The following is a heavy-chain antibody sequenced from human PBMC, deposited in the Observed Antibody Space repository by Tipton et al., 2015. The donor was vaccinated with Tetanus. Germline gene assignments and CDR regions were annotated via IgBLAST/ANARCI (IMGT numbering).Heavy chain of an antibody. V-gene: IGHV1-8*02. Sequence: QSGAEVKKPGASVKVSCKASGYTFTSYGLNWVRKAAGRGFEWMGRLNPKSGSAAYAPRFQGRVTMTTNTSITTAFMEVASLTYEDTAVYYCASGSSIRHGLDVWGHGTSVTVSS. J-gene: IGHJ6*02. CDR1: GYTFTSYG. CDR3: ASGSSIRHGLDV. CDR2: LNPKSGSA. D-gene: IGHD2-2*01.